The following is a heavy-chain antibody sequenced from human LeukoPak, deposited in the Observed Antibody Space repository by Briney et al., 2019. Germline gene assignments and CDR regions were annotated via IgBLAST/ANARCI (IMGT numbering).Heavy chain of an antibody. CDR3: AKVAHYYYGWESYYFFED. D-gene: IGHD3-10*01. CDR1: GFIFSSYS. J-gene: IGHJ4*02. V-gene: IGHV3-48*01. Sequence: PGGSLRLSCAASGFIFSSYSMNWVRQTPGKGLEWISYISSGSGTTYYGDSVQGRFITSRDNAKNSLHLQMNSLRVEDTATYYCAKVAHYYYGWESYYFFEDWGQGTPVTASS. CDR2: ISSGSGTT.